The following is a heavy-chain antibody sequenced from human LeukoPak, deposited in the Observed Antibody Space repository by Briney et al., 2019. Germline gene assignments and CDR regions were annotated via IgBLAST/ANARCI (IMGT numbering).Heavy chain of an antibody. V-gene: IGHV5-51*01. D-gene: IGHD6-19*01. CDR1: GYSFTSYW. CDR3: ATGYGSGRGAFDI. CDR2: IYPGDSDS. J-gene: IGHJ3*02. Sequence: GESLKISCVASGYSFTSYWISWVRQMPGKGLEWMGIIYPGDSDSRYSPSFQGQVTFSADKSISTAYLHWSSLKGSDTAMYYCATGYGSGRGAFDIWGQGTKVTVSS.